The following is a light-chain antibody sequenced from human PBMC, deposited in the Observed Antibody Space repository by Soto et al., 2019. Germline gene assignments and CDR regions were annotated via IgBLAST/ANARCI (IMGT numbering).Light chain of an antibody. CDR3: QQLNAYPIT. CDR2: AAS. Sequence: IQLTQAPSSLSASVGDRVTITCRASQAISSHFAWYQQEPGKAPKLLIYAASTLQSGVPSRFSGSGFGTDFTLTVSSLQPEDFATYYCQQLNAYPITFGQGTRLAIK. CDR1: QAISSH. J-gene: IGKJ5*01. V-gene: IGKV1-9*01.